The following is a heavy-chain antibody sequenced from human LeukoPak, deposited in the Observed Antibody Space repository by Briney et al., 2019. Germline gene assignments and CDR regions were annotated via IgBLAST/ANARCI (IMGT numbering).Heavy chain of an antibody. D-gene: IGHD6-19*01. Sequence: PSETLSLTCTVSGGSISSNFMSWVRRAPGKGLEWVSVILTAGKTYYADSVKGRFTISRDDSKNMVYLQMNSLRTEDTAVYFCAREGYSSGWFRLWGQGTLVTVSS. V-gene: IGHV3-53*01. CDR1: GGSISSNF. CDR3: AREGYSSGWFRL. J-gene: IGHJ4*02. CDR2: ILTAGKT.